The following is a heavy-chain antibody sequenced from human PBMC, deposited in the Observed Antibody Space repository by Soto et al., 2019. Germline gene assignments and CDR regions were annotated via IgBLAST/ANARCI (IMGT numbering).Heavy chain of an antibody. V-gene: IGHV4-34*01. J-gene: IGHJ4*02. CDR2: ISHSGST. CDR3: ARMLTVIVGAEYFDS. D-gene: IGHD1-26*01. Sequence: SETLSLTCAVYGGSFSDYYWSWIRQPPGKGLEWVGEISHSGSTFYNPSLKSRVTMSIDTSKNEFSLKLTSVTAADTAFYYCARMLTVIVGAEYFDSWGQGTLVTVSS. CDR1: GGSFSDYY.